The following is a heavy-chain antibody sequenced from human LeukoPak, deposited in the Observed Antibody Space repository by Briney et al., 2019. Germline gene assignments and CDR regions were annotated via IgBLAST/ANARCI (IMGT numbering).Heavy chain of an antibody. V-gene: IGHV3-48*01. D-gene: IGHD5-24*01. CDR2: IGIASGNT. J-gene: IGHJ4*02. CDR1: GFTFSDYS. CDR3: ARDYKYAFDN. Sequence: GGSLRLSCAASGFTFSDYSMNWVRQAPGKGLEWISYIGIASGNTNYAHSVKGRFTISGDKAKNSLYLQMNSLRVEDTAVYYCARDYKYAFDNWGQGTLVTVSS.